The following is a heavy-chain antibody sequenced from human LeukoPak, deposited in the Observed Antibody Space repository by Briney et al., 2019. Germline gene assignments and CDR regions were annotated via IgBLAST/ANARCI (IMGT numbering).Heavy chain of an antibody. J-gene: IGHJ3*02. Sequence: SETLSLTCAVYGGSFSGYYWSWIRQPPGKGLEWIGEINHSGSTNYNPSLKSRVTISVDTSKNQFSLKLSSVTAADTAVYYCARGVVAAAASDAFDIWGQGTMVTVSS. D-gene: IGHD2-15*01. V-gene: IGHV4-34*01. CDR3: ARGVVAAAASDAFDI. CDR1: GGSFSGYY. CDR2: INHSGST.